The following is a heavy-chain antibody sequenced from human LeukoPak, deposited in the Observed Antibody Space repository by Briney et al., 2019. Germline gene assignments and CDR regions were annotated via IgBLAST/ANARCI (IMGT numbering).Heavy chain of an antibody. CDR3: LRGDRRDY. CDR2: IDSSGGYM. J-gene: IGHJ4*02. Sequence: GGSLRLSCEASGFTFNTYSMNWARQAPGKGLEWVSSIDSSGGYMFYADSVKGRFITSRDNAKDSLYLQMNSLRVEDTAVYYCLRGDRRDYWGQGTLVTVSS. V-gene: IGHV3-21*06. CDR1: GFTFNTYS.